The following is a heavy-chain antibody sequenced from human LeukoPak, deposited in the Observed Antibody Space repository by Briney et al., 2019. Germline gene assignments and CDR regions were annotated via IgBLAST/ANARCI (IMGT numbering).Heavy chain of an antibody. V-gene: IGHV1-46*01. J-gene: IGHJ4*02. CDR1: GFTFTSSA. D-gene: IGHD3-22*01. Sequence: ASVKVSCKASGFTFTSSAVHWVRQAPGQGLEWMGIINPSGGSTSYAQKFQGRVTMTRDTSTSTVYMELSSLRSEDTAVYYCALLWYDSSGYDYWGQGTLVTVSS. CDR2: INPSGGST. CDR3: ALLWYDSSGYDY.